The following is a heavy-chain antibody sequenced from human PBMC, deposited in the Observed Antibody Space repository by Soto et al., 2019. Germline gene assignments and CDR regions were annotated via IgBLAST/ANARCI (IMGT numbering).Heavy chain of an antibody. CDR3: ARHHLPSGYDILTGYYRPPDYYFDY. Sequence: SETLSLTCTVSGGSISSSSYYWGWIRQPPGKGLEWIGSIYYSGSTYYNPSLKSRVTISVDTSKNQFSLKLSSVTAADTAVYYCARHHLPSGYDILTGYYRPPDYYFDYWGQGTLVTVSS. V-gene: IGHV4-39*01. D-gene: IGHD3-9*01. CDR1: GGSISSSSYY. J-gene: IGHJ4*02. CDR2: IYYSGST.